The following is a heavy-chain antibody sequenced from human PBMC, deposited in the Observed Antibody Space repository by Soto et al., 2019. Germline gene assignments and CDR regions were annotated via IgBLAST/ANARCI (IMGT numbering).Heavy chain of an antibody. D-gene: IGHD3-22*01. Sequence: SETLSLTCAVSGGSISSSNWWSWVRQPPGKGLEWIGEIYHSGSTNYNPSLKSRVTISADKSKNQFSLKLSSVTAADTAVYYCARDASDSSGYYETNYSYNWFDPWGQGTLVTVSS. CDR1: GGSISSSNW. V-gene: IGHV4-4*02. CDR2: IYHSGST. J-gene: IGHJ5*02. CDR3: ARDASDSSGYYETNYSYNWFDP.